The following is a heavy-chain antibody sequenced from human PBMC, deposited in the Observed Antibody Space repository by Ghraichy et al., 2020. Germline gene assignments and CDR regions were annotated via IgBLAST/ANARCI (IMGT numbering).Heavy chain of an antibody. V-gene: IGHV4-34*01. CDR2: INHSGST. D-gene: IGHD3-10*02. CDR1: GGSFSGYY. Sequence: SETLSLTCAVYGGSFSGYYWSWIRQPPGKGLEWIGEINHSGSTNYNPSLKSRVTISVDTSKNQFSLKLSSVTAADTAVYYCARERIRGYYYVSFRRGAFDIWGQGTMVTVSS. J-gene: IGHJ3*02. CDR3: ARERIRGYYYVSFRRGAFDI.